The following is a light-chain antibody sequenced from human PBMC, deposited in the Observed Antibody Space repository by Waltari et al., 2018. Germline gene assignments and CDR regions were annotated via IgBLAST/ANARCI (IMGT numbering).Light chain of an antibody. CDR3: LQHYTYPPT. V-gene: IGKV1-17*03. CDR2: AVS. J-gene: IGKJ5*01. CDR1: QDIGNY. Sequence: DIQMTQPPSAMSASVGDRVAITCRASQDIGNYLAWFQHKPGTVPKRLIDAVSSLESGVPSRFSGSDSGTEFTLTINRLQPEDLATYFCLQHYTYPPTFGQGTRLEI.